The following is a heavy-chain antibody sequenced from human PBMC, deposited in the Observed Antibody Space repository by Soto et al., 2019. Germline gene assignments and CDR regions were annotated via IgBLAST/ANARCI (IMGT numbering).Heavy chain of an antibody. CDR1: GGSISSYY. Sequence: SETLSLTCTVSGGSISSYYWSWIRQPPGRGLEWIGYIYYSGSTNYNPSLKSRVTISVDTTKNQFSLKLSSVTAAVKAVYYCARADRQFWCCYKERPSYLEVWGKGTMVRASS. CDR2: IYYSGST. CDR3: ARADRQFWCCYKERPSYLEV. D-gene: IGHD3-3*02. J-gene: IGHJ6*03. V-gene: IGHV4-59*01.